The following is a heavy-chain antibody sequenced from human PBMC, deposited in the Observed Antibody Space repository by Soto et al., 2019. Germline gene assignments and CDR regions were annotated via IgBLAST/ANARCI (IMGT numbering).Heavy chain of an antibody. CDR3: ARNDILTGYHGGNFFDY. D-gene: IGHD3-9*01. CDR1: GGSISSYY. J-gene: IGHJ4*02. V-gene: IGHV4-59*08. Sequence: TSETLSLTCTVSGGSISSYYWSWIRQPPGKGLEWIGYIYYSGSTNYNPSLKSRVTISVDTSKNQFSLKLSSVTAADTAVYYCARNDILTGYHGGNFFDYWGQGTLVTVSS. CDR2: IYYSGST.